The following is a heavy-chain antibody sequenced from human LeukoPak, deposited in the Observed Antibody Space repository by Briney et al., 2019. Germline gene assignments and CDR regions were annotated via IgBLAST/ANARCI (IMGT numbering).Heavy chain of an antibody. Sequence: PGGSLRLSCAASGFTFSSYSMNWVRQAPGKGLEWVSSISSSSSYIYYADSVKGRFTISRDNAKNSLYLQMNSLRAEDTAVYYCARDLRAEGVVPAAMDYWGQGTLVTVSS. D-gene: IGHD2-2*01. J-gene: IGHJ4*02. CDR2: ISSSSSYI. CDR3: ARDLRAEGVVPAAMDY. V-gene: IGHV3-21*01. CDR1: GFTFSSYS.